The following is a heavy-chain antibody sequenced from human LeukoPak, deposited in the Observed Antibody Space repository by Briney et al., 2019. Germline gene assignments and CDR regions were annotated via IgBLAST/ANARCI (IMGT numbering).Heavy chain of an antibody. Sequence: SETLSLTCTVSGGSISSSSYYWGWIRQPPGKGLEWIGSIYYSGSTYYNPSLKSRVTISVDTSKNQFSLKLSSVTAADTAVYYCARRPGDPIYYYYYMDVWGKGTTATVSS. V-gene: IGHV4-39*07. CDR1: GGSISSSSYY. J-gene: IGHJ6*03. CDR2: IYYSGST. CDR3: ARRPGDPIYYYYYMDV. D-gene: IGHD4-17*01.